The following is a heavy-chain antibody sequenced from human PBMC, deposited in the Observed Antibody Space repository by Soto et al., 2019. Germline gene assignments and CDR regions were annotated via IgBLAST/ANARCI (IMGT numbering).Heavy chain of an antibody. D-gene: IGHD3-10*01. CDR3: AKLGLLFDFDY. V-gene: IGHV3-11*01. Sequence: GGSLRLSCAASRFTFSDYYMSWIRQAPGKGLEWVSYISSSGSTIYYADSVKGRFTISRDNANNSLYLQMNSLRAEDTAVYYCAKLGLLFDFDYWGQGTLVTVSS. CDR2: ISSSGSTI. J-gene: IGHJ4*02. CDR1: RFTFSDYY.